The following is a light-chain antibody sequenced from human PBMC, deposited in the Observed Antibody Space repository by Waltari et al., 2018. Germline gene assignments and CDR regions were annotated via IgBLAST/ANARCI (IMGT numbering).Light chain of an antibody. CDR1: QSVLYSSTNKNY. CDR3: QQYYSTLWT. Sequence: DIVMTQSPDSLAVSLGARATIHCKSSQSVLYSSTNKNYLAWYQQKPGQPPKLLIYWASTRESGVPDRFSGSGSGTDFTLTISSLQAEDVAVYYCQQYYSTLWTFGQGTKVEIK. CDR2: WAS. J-gene: IGKJ1*01. V-gene: IGKV4-1*01.